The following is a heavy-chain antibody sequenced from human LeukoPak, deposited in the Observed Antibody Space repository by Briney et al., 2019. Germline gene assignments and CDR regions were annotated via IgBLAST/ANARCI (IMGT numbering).Heavy chain of an antibody. Sequence: GGSLRLSCAASGFSVSSNYMSWVRQAPGKGLEWVSVIYSGGSTYYADSVKGRFTSSRDSSKNTMYLQMNSLRAEDTAVYFCARDSHKGLWGQGTLVTVSS. CDR1: GFSVSSNY. CDR3: ARDSHKGL. J-gene: IGHJ4*02. V-gene: IGHV3-66*01. CDR2: IYSGGST.